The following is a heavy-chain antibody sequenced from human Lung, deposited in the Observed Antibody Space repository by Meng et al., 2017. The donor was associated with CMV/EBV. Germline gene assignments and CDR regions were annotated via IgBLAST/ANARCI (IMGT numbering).Heavy chain of an antibody. D-gene: IGHD3-3*01. Sequence: GESLKISCAASGFTFSSYWMHWVRQAPGKGLVWVSRINSDGSSTSYADSVKGRFTISRDNAKNTLYLQMNSLRAEDTAVYYCARDKVRYYDFWGGYGGMDVWGQGTTVTVSS. CDR1: GFTFSSYW. CDR3: ARDKVRYYDFWGGYGGMDV. J-gene: IGHJ6*02. V-gene: IGHV3-74*01. CDR2: INSDGSST.